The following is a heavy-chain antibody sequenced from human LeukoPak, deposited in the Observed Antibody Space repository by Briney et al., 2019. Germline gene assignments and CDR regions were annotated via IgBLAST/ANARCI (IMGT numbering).Heavy chain of an antibody. CDR1: GFTFSSYA. Sequence: GGSLRLSCAASGFTFSSYAMSWVRQAPGKGLEWVSAISGSGGSTYYADSVKGRFTISRDNSKNTLYLQMNSLRAEDTAVDYCAKAATTPIHYYYYDYMDVWGKGTTVTVSS. D-gene: IGHD6-25*01. V-gene: IGHV3-23*01. J-gene: IGHJ6*03. CDR3: AKAATTPIHYYYYDYMDV. CDR2: ISGSGGST.